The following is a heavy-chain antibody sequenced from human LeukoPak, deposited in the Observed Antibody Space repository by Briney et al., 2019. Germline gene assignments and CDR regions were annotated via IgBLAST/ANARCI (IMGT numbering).Heavy chain of an antibody. CDR3: AKAGYSSSWYYCYYGMDV. J-gene: IGHJ6*04. CDR1: GFTFSSYG. V-gene: IGHV3-30*18. CDR2: ISYDGSNK. Sequence: GGSLRLSCAASGFTFSSYGMHWVRQAPGKGLEWVAVISYDGSNKYYADSVKGRFTISRDNSKNTLYLQMNSLRAEDTAVYYCAKAGYSSSWYYCYYGMDVWGKGTTVTVSS. D-gene: IGHD6-13*01.